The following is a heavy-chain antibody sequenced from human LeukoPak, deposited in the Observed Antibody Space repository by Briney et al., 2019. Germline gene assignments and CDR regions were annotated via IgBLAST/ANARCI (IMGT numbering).Heavy chain of an antibody. Sequence: RSGTLSDTCTVSGGSISSHYWSWIRQPPGKGLGWSGYIYYSGSTNYNPPLTSRITISVDTSKNQFSLKLSSVTAADTAVYYCARAAVAAIGAFDIWGQGTMVTVSS. CDR3: ARAAVAAIGAFDI. CDR1: GGSISSHY. CDR2: IYYSGST. J-gene: IGHJ3*02. V-gene: IGHV4-59*11. D-gene: IGHD6-19*01.